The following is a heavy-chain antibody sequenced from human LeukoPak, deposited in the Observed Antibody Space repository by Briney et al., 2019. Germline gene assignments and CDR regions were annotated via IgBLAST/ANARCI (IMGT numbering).Heavy chain of an antibody. Sequence: GGSLRLSCAASGFTFEASAMSWVRQAPGKGLEWVAVITGGGESTYYADSVKGRFTISRDNSKKTLFLQMNSLRAEDTAVYYCASLWFGELFGFDYWGQGTLVTVSS. V-gene: IGHV3-23*01. CDR3: ASLWFGELFGFDY. J-gene: IGHJ4*02. CDR2: ITGGGEST. CDR1: GFTFEASA. D-gene: IGHD3-10*01.